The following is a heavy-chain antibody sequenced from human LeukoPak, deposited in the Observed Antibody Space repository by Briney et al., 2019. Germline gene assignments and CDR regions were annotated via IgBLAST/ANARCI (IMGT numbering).Heavy chain of an antibody. D-gene: IGHD6-13*01. V-gene: IGHV3-48*02. Sequence: GGSLRLSCAASGFTFSSYSMNWVRQAPGKGLEWVSYISSSSSTIYYADSVKGRFTISRDNAKNSLYLQMNSLRDEDTAVYYCASSEMYSSSWREGPFDYWGQGTLVTVSS. CDR1: GFTFSSYS. CDR3: ASSEMYSSSWREGPFDY. J-gene: IGHJ4*02. CDR2: ISSSSSTI.